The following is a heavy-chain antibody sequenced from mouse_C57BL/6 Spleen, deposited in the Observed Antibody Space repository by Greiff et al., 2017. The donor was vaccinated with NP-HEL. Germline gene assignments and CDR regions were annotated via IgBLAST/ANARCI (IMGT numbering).Heavy chain of an antibody. CDR2: ISSGSSTI. CDR3: ATPRDYYGSSYWYFDV. Sequence: DVKLVESGGGLVKPGGSLKLSCAASGFTFSDYGMHWVRQAPEKGLEWVAYISSGSSTIYYADTVKGRFTISRDNAKNTLFLQMTSLRSEDTAMYYCATPRDYYGSSYWYFDVWGTGTTVTVSS. J-gene: IGHJ1*03. V-gene: IGHV5-17*01. D-gene: IGHD1-1*01. CDR1: GFTFSDYG.